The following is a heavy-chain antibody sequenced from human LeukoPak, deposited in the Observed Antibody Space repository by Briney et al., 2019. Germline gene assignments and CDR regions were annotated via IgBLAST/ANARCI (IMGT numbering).Heavy chain of an antibody. CDR3: AKSSSSFGRYFDY. CDR1: GGSISSYY. Sequence: SETLSLTCTVSGGSISSYYWSWIRQPPGKGLEWIGYIYYSGSTNYNPSPKSRVTISVDTSKNQFSLKLSSVTAADTAVYYCAKSSSSFGRYFDYWGQGTLVTVSS. D-gene: IGHD6-6*01. CDR2: IYYSGST. J-gene: IGHJ4*02. V-gene: IGHV4-59*01.